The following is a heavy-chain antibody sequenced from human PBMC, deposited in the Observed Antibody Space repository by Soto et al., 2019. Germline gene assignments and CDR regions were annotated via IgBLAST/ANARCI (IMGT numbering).Heavy chain of an antibody. CDR1: GGSISSSNW. CDR3: ARETFKAAAGTYYYYGMDV. D-gene: IGHD6-13*01. V-gene: IGHV4-4*02. CDR2: IYHSGST. J-gene: IGHJ6*02. Sequence: SETLSLTCAVSGGSISSSNWWSWVRQPPGKGLEWIGEIYHSGSTNYNPSLKSRVAISVDKSKNQFSLKLSSVTAADTAVYYCARETFKAAAGTYYYYGMDVWGQGTTVTVSS.